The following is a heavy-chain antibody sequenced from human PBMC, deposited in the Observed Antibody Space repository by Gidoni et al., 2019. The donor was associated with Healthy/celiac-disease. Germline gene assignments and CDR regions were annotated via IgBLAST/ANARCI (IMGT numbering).Heavy chain of an antibody. Sequence: QVQLVASGGGVVQPGRSLRLSCAASGFTFSSYGMHWVRQAPGKGLEWVAVIWYDGSNKYYADSVKGRFTISRDNSKNTLYLQMNSLRAEDTAVYYCARDFGYGTTDYCYYGMDVWGQGTTVTVSS. CDR2: IWYDGSNK. V-gene: IGHV3-33*01. CDR1: GFTFSSYG. J-gene: IGHJ6*02. CDR3: ARDFGYGTTDYCYYGMDV. D-gene: IGHD5-12*01.